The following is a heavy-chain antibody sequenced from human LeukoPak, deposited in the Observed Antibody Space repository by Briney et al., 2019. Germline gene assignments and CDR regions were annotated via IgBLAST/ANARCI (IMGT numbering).Heavy chain of an antibody. J-gene: IGHJ4*02. D-gene: IGHD3-16*01. CDR2: IYPGDSDT. V-gene: IGHV5-51*01. Sequence: GESLKISCKGSGYRFSSYWIMWVRQMPGKGLEWMGIIYPGDSDTRYSPSFQGQVTISADKSISTAYLQWSSLKASDTAMYYCARRHVWGSLEYWGQGTLVTVSS. CDR3: ARRHVWGSLEY. CDR1: GYRFSSYW.